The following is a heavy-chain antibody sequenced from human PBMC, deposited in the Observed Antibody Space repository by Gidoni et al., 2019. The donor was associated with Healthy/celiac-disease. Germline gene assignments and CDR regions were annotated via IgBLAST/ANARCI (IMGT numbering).Heavy chain of an antibody. CDR1: GCSISSSSYY. J-gene: IGHJ4*02. CDR2: IYYSGST. D-gene: IGHD3-3*01. V-gene: IGHV4-39*07. CDR3: ARDFWSGYYGFDY. Sequence: QLQLQESGPGLVKPSETLSLTCTVPGCSISSSSYYWGWIRQPPGKGLEWIGSIYYSGSTYYNPSLKSRVTISVDTSKNQFSLKLSSVTAADTAVYYCARDFWSGYYGFDYWGQGTLVTVSS.